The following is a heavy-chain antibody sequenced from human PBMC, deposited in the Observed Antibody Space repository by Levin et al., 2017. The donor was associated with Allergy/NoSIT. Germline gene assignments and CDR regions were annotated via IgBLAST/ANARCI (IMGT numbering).Heavy chain of an antibody. CDR3: ARGPPGYCSGGSCYVDYYYGMDV. CDR1: GGSISSGDYY. D-gene: IGHD2-15*01. CDR2: IYYSGST. Sequence: SETLSLTCTVSGGSISSGDYYWSWIRQPPGKGLEWIGYIYYSGSTYYNPSLKSRVTISVDTSKNQFSLKLSSVTAADTAVYYCARGPPGYCSGGSCYVDYYYGMDVWGQGTTVTVSS. J-gene: IGHJ6*02. V-gene: IGHV4-30-4*01.